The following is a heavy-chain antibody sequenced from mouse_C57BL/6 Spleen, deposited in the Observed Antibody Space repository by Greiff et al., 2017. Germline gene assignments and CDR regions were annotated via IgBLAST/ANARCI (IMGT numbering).Heavy chain of an antibody. J-gene: IGHJ4*01. V-gene: IGHV8-8*01. Sequence: QVTLKESGPGILQPSQTLSLTCSFSGFSLSTFGMGVGWIRQPSGKGLEWLAHIWWDDDKYYNPALKSRLTISKDTSKNPVFLKIANVDTADTATYYCARMGDYDYYYAMDYWGQGTSVTVSA. CDR3: ARMGDYDYYYAMDY. CDR2: IWWDDDK. CDR1: GFSLSTFGMG. D-gene: IGHD2-4*01.